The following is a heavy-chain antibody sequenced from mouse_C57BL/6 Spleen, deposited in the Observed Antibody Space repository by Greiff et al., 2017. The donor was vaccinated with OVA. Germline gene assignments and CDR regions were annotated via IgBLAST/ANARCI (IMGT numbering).Heavy chain of an antibody. CDR1: GYTFTSYW. CDR3: ARTDGYDDWYFDV. Sequence: QVQLQQPGAELVKPGASVKLSCKASGYTFTSYWMHWVKQRPGQGLEWIGMIHPNSGSTNYNEKFKSKATLSVDKSSSTAYMQLSSLTSEDSAVYDCARTDGYDDWYFDVWGTGTTVTVSS. V-gene: IGHV1-64*01. CDR2: IHPNSGST. D-gene: IGHD2-2*01. J-gene: IGHJ1*03.